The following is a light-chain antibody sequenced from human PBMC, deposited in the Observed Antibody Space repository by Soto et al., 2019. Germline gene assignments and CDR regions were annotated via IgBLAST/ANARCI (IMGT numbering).Light chain of an antibody. CDR2: VNG. Sequence: QSVLTQPPSVSGAPVQRVTISCTGSSSNIGAGHDVHWYQQLPGTAPKLLIYVNGNRPSGVPDRFSGSKSGTSASLAITGLQAEDEPDYYCPSYDSGLSGSEVFGTGTKVTVL. CDR3: PSYDSGLSGSEV. J-gene: IGLJ1*01. V-gene: IGLV1-40*01. CDR1: SSNIGAGHD.